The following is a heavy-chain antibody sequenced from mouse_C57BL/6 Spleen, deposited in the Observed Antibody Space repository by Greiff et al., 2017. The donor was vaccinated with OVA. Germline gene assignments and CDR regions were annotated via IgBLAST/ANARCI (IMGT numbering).Heavy chain of an antibody. V-gene: IGHV7-1*01. CDR1: GFTFSDFY. CDR3: ASGDEDYYGYWYVGG. CDR2: SRNKANDYTT. D-gene: IGHD1-1*01. J-gene: IGHJ1*03. Sequence: DVKLVESGGGLVQSGRSLRLSCATSGFTFSDFYMEWVRQAPGKGLEWIAASRNKANDYTTEYSASVKGRFIVSRDTSQSILYLQMNGLRAEDTAMYYCASGDEDYYGYWYVGGRGTRATVT.